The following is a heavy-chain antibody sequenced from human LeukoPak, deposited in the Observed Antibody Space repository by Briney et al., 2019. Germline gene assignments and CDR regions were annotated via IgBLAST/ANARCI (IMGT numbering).Heavy chain of an antibody. Sequence: GESLRLSCAASGFTFSDYSMNWVRQAPGKGLEWVSYIDGSGDTIYYADSVKGRFTISRDNAKNSLDLQMNSLRDEDTGVYYCSRRFDCWGQGTLVTVSS. V-gene: IGHV3-48*02. CDR1: GFTFSDYS. J-gene: IGHJ4*02. CDR3: SRRFDC. CDR2: IDGSGDTI.